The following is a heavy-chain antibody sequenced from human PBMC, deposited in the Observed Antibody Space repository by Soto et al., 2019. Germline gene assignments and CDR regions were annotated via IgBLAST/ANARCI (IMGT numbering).Heavy chain of an antibody. V-gene: IGHV3-48*04. D-gene: IGHD6-13*01. Sequence: EVQLVESGGGLIQPGGSLRLSCAASGFSFNTYAMNWVRRAPGKGLEWISYISSSSSRIYYADSVKGRFTLSRDNAKNSLFRQQNSLRAESPGVDFWGRDSGIPAGGMDYWGQGTLVTVCS. J-gene: IGHJ4*02. CDR2: ISSSSSRI. CDR3: GRDSGIPAGGMDY. CDR1: GFSFNTYA.